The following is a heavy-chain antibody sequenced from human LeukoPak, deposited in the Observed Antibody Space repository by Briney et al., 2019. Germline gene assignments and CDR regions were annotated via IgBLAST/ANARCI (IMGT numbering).Heavy chain of an antibody. CDR1: AYSFTSYG. V-gene: IGHV1-18*01. CDR3: ALCGGIAAAGTDWYYYYMDV. J-gene: IGHJ6*03. D-gene: IGHD6-13*01. Sequence: ASVKVSCKASAYSFTSYGISWVRQAPGQGLEWMGWISAYNGNTNYAQRLQGRFTMTTDASTSTAYMELSSLRSEDTAVYYCALCGGIAAAGTDWYYYYMDVWGKGTTVTVSS. CDR2: ISAYNGNT.